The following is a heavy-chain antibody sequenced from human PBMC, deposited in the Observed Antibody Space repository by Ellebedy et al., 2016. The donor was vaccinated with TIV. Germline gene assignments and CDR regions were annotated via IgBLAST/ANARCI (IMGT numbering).Heavy chain of an antibody. CDR2: IYYSGST. CDR1: GGSISSYY. CDR3: ARTDDLGISTSSYFDY. Sequence: GSLRLSCSVSGGSISSYYWTWIRQPPGKGLEWIGYIYYSGSTNYNPSLKSRVTISVDTSKNQFSLKLSSVTDADTAVYYCARTDDLGISTSSYFDYWGQGTLVTVSS. J-gene: IGHJ4*02. D-gene: IGHD6-6*01. V-gene: IGHV4-59*13.